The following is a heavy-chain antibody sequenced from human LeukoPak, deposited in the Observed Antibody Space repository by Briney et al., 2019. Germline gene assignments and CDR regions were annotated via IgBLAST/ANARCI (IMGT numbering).Heavy chain of an antibody. Sequence: GGSLRLSCAASGFTFSSYSMNWVRQAPGKGLEWVSYISSSSSTIYYADSVKGRFTISRDNSKNTLYLQMNSLRAEDTAVYYCAKEKYGSGRQYYYYYMDVWGKGTTVTISS. CDR2: ISSSSSTI. D-gene: IGHD3-10*01. J-gene: IGHJ6*03. V-gene: IGHV3-48*01. CDR1: GFTFSSYS. CDR3: AKEKYGSGRQYYYYYMDV.